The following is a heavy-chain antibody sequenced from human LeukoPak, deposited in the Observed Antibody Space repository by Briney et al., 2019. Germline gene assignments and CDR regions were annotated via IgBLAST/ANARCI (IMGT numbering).Heavy chain of an antibody. CDR1: GFIVSSNY. V-gene: IGHV3-66*01. D-gene: IGHD2-21*01. Sequence: GGSLRLSCAASGFIVSSNYMSWVRQAPGKGLEWVSVFYSGGSTYYADSVTGRFTISRDNSKNTLYLQMNSLRAEDTAVYYCARDESGDNDAFDIWGQGTMVTVSS. CDR3: ARDESGDNDAFDI. J-gene: IGHJ3*02. CDR2: FYSGGST.